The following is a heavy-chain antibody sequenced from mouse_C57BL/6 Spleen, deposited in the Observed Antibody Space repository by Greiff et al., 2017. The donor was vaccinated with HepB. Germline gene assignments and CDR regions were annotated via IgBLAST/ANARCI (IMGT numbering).Heavy chain of an antibody. D-gene: IGHD3-2*02. J-gene: IGHJ3*01. CDR2: ISYDGSN. CDR3: ARDQLRPFAY. V-gene: IGHV3-6*01. Sequence: EVKLMESGPGLVKPSQSLSLTCSVTGYSITSGYYWNWIRQFPGNKLEWMGYISYDGSNNYNPSLKNRISITRDTSKNQFFLKLNSVTTEDTATYYCARDQLRPFAYWGQGTLVTVSA. CDR1: GYSITSGYY.